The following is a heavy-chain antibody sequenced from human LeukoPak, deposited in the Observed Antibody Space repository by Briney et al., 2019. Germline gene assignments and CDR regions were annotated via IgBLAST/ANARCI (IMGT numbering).Heavy chain of an antibody. J-gene: IGHJ4*02. Sequence: GGSLRLSCAASGFTFSSYGMHWVRQAPGKGLEWVAVIWYDGSNKYYADSVKGRFTISRDNSKNTLYLQMNGLRAEDTAVYYCARGSYYYDSSGYYYDRYYFDYWGQGTLVTVSS. D-gene: IGHD3-22*01. CDR3: ARGSYYYDSSGYYYDRYYFDY. CDR1: GFTFSSYG. CDR2: IWYDGSNK. V-gene: IGHV3-33*01.